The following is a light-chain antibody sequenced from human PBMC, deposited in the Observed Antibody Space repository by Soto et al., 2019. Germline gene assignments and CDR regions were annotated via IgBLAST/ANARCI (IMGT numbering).Light chain of an antibody. J-gene: IGKJ4*01. CDR1: QSVRSY. Sequence: ETVLTQSPATLSLSPGERATLSCRASQSVRSYLAWYQQKRGQAPSLLIYDASNRATGIPARFTGSGSGTDFTLTISSLEPEDFAVYYCQQRSNWPLTFGGGTKVDIK. CDR2: DAS. V-gene: IGKV3-11*01. CDR3: QQRSNWPLT.